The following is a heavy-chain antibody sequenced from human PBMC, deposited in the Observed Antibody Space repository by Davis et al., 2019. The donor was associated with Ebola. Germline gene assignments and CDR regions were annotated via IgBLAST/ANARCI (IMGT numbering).Heavy chain of an antibody. CDR1: GYTFTSYY. CDR3: AIARGAAADYYYYGMDV. D-gene: IGHD6-13*01. V-gene: IGHV1-46*01. Sequence: ASVKVSCKASGYTFTSYYMHWVRQAPGQGLEWMGIINPSGGSTSYAQKFQGRVTMTRDTSTSTVYMELSSLRSEDTAVYYCAIARGAAADYYYYGMDVWGQGTTVTVSS. CDR2: INPSGGST. J-gene: IGHJ6*02.